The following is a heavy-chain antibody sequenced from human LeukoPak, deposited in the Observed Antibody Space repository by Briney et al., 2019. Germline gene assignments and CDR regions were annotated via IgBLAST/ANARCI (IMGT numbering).Heavy chain of an antibody. V-gene: IGHV3-30*04. Sequence: GGSLRLSCAASGFTFSSYAMHWVRQAPGKGLEWVAVMSYDGSDKYYADSVEGRFTISRDNSKNTLSLQMNSLRAEDTAVYYCARDPPREQLSWGQGTLVTVSS. CDR1: GFTFSSYA. J-gene: IGHJ5*02. CDR2: MSYDGSDK. D-gene: IGHD1-26*01. CDR3: ARDPPREQLS.